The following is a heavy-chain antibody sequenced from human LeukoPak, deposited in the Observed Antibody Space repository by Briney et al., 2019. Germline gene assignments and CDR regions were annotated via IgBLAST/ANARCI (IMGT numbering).Heavy chain of an antibody. CDR3: ARNLIPEQLVLNF. Sequence: SETLSLTCTVSGVSISSYYWSWIRQPPGKGLEWIGYTHYSGSTNYNLSLKSRVIISVDTSKNQFSLKLSSVTAADTAVYYCARNLIPEQLVLNFWGQGTLVTVSS. V-gene: IGHV4-59*01. D-gene: IGHD6-13*01. J-gene: IGHJ4*02. CDR2: THYSGST. CDR1: GVSISSYY.